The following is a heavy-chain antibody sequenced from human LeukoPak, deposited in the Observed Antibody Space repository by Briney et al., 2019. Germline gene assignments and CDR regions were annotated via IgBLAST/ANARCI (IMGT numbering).Heavy chain of an antibody. CDR1: GFTFDDYT. V-gene: IGHV3-43D*04. J-gene: IGHJ6*03. CDR2: INRGGSTT. Sequence: PGGSLRLSCEGSGFTFDDYTMHWVRQAPGKGLEWVSLINRGGSTTVYAEFVKGRFTISRDNSKNTLYLQMNTLRAEDTAVYFCAKGGDGYNYYYYYYMDVWGKGTTVTISS. CDR3: AKGGDGYNYYYYYYMDV. D-gene: IGHD5-24*01.